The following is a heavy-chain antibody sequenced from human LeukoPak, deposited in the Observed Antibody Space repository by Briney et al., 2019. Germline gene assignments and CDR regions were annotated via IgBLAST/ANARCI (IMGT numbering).Heavy chain of an antibody. CDR2: INHNGNVN. J-gene: IGHJ4*02. Sequence: GGSLRLSCAASGFTFRSYWMNWARQAPGKGLEWVASINHNGNVNYYVDSVKGRFTISRDNSKNTLYLQMNSLRAEDTAVYYCARGIDYWGQGTLVTVSS. CDR1: GFTFRSYW. CDR3: ARGIDY. V-gene: IGHV3-7*01.